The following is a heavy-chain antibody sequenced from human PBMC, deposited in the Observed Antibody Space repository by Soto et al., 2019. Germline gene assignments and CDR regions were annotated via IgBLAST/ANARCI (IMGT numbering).Heavy chain of an antibody. V-gene: IGHV4-31*03. CDR3: ARVVAARRGYYYYGMDV. CDR2: IYYSGST. CDR1: GGSISSGGYY. Sequence: PSETLSLTCTVSGGSISSGGYYWSWIRQHPGKGLEWIGYIYYSGSTYYNPSLKSRVTISVDTSKNQFSLKLSSVTAADTAVYYCARVVAARRGYYYYGMDVWGQGTTVT. D-gene: IGHD6-6*01. J-gene: IGHJ6*02.